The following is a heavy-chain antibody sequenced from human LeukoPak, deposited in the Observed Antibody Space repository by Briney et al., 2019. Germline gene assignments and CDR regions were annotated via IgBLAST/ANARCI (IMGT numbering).Heavy chain of an antibody. CDR2: ISSADGAT. CDR3: VREGIPSGWFGMDV. Sequence: GGSLRLSCAASGFAFRNYAMSWVRQAPGKALEWVSAISSADGATHYADSVKGRFTVSRDNSKNTLWLQMNNLRAEDTAMYYCVREGIPSGWFGMDVWGLGTAVTVSS. CDR1: GFAFRNYA. V-gene: IGHV3-23*01. J-gene: IGHJ6*02. D-gene: IGHD6-19*01.